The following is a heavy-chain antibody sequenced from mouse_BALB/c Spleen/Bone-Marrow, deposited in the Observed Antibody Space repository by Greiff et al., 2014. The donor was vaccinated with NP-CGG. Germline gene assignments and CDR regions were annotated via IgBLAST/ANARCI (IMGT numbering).Heavy chain of an antibody. CDR2: IDPANGNT. CDR3: ANYYYGYYFDY. CDR1: GFNIKDTY. D-gene: IGHD1-1*01. Sequence: VQLQQSGAELVKPGASVKLSCTASGFNIKDTYMHWVKQRHEQGLEWIGRIDPANGNTKYDPKFQDKATITADTSSNTAYLQLSSLTSEDTAVYYCANYYYGYYFDYWGQGTTLTVSS. V-gene: IGHV14-3*02. J-gene: IGHJ2*01.